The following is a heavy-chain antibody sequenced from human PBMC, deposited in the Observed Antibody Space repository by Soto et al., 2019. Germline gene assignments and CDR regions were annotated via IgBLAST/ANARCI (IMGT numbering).Heavy chain of an antibody. J-gene: IGHJ4*02. V-gene: IGHV2-5*02. CDR3: ARTRITMVRGVIITSIGADY. CDR2: IYWDDDK. D-gene: IGHD3-10*01. CDR1: GFSLSTSGVG. Sequence: QITLKESGPTMVKPTQTLTLTCTFSGFSLSTSGVGVGWIRQPPGKALEWLALIYWDDDKRYSPSLKSRLTITKDTSKNQVVLTMTNTDPVDTATYYCARTRITMVRGVIITSIGADYWGQGTLVTVSS.